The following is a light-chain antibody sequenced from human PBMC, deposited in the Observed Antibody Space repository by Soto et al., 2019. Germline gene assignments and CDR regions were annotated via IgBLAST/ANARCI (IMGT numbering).Light chain of an antibody. Sequence: EIVMTQSPATLSVSPGEGAALSCRASQSVSGNLAWYQQTPGQAPRLLIYGASTRATGIPARFSGSGFGTEFTLTISSLKSEDFAVYYCQQYNYRPPAFGQGTRLEIK. CDR2: GAS. V-gene: IGKV3-15*01. CDR1: QSVSGN. CDR3: QQYNYRPPA. J-gene: IGKJ5*01.